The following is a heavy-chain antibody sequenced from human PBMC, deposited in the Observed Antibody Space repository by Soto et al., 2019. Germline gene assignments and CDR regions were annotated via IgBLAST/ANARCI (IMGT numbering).Heavy chain of an antibody. CDR3: ARGALLWFGDLFDDFDY. CDR1: GFTFSSYG. Sequence: QVQLVESGGGVVQPGRSLRLSCAASGFTFSSYGMHWVRQAPGKGLEWVAVIWYDGSNKYYADSVKGRFTISRDNSKNTLYLQMNSLRAEDTAVYYCARGALLWFGDLFDDFDYWGQGTMVTVSS. D-gene: IGHD3-10*01. CDR2: IWYDGSNK. J-gene: IGHJ4*02. V-gene: IGHV3-33*01.